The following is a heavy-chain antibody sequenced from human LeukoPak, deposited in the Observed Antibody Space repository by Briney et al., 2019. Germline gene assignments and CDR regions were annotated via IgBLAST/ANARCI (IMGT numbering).Heavy chain of an antibody. CDR2: ISGGCGST. CDR3: AKDRGYYYDSSGYYYFDY. D-gene: IGHD3-22*01. V-gene: IGHV3-23*01. J-gene: IGHJ4*02. CDR1: GFTFNSYA. Sequence: GGSLRLYCAASGFTFNSYAMSWVRQAAGKGLEWVSAISGGCGSTYHADSVKGRFTISRDNSKNTLYLQMNSLRAEDTAVYYCAKDRGYYYDSSGYYYFDYWGQGTLSPSPQ.